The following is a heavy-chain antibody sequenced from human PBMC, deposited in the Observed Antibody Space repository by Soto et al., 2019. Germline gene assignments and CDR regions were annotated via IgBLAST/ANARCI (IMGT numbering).Heavy chain of an antibody. D-gene: IGHD3-3*01. CDR2: IDPSDSYT. CDR3: ARLGDTRGYYYYYGMDV. J-gene: IGHJ6*02. V-gene: IGHV5-10-1*01. CDR1: GYSFTSYW. Sequence: PGESLKISCKGSGYSFTSYWISWVRQMPGKGLEWMGRIDPSDSYTNYSPSFQGHVTISADKSISTAYLQWSSLKASDTAMYYCARLGDTRGYYYYYGMDVWGQGTTVTVSS.